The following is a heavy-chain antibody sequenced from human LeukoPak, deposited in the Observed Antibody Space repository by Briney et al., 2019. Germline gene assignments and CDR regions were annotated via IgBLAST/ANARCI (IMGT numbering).Heavy chain of an antibody. J-gene: IGHJ4*02. CDR3: ARSDSSSSTPMDY. CDR2: IYYSGST. D-gene: IGHD6-6*01. V-gene: IGHV4-59*01. Sequence: PSETLSLTCTVSGGSISSYYWSWIRQPPGKGLEWIGYIYYSGSTNYNPSLKSRVTISVDTSKNQFTLKLSSVTAADTAVYYCARSDSSSSTPMDYWGQGTLVTVSS. CDR1: GGSISSYY.